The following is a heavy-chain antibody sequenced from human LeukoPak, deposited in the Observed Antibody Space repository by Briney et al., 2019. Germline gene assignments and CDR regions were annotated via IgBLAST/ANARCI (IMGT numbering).Heavy chain of an antibody. CDR2: INWNSEKI. D-gene: IGHD3/OR15-3a*01. V-gene: IGHV3-9*03. CDR1: GFIFDDYA. Sequence: GGSLRLSCAASGFIFDDYAMHWVRQSPGKGLEWVSSINWNSEKIAYADSVKGRFTISRDNARNSLYLQMNSLRPDDMALYYCAKGAEYHFWTSYSRNFYFESWGQGTLVSVSS. J-gene: IGHJ4*02. CDR3: AKGAEYHFWTSYSRNFYFES.